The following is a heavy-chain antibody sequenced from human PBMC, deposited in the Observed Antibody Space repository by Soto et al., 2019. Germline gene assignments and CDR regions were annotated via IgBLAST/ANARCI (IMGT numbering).Heavy chain of an antibody. CDR3: ARTPTP. Sequence: PSETLSLTCTVSGGSISSFYWSWIRQPPGKGLEWIGYIYHSGSTYYNPSLKSRVTISVDRSKNQFSLKLSSVTAADTAVYYCARTPTPWGQGTLVTVSS. J-gene: IGHJ5*02. CDR2: IYHSGST. CDR1: GGSISSFY. V-gene: IGHV4-59*12. D-gene: IGHD1-26*01.